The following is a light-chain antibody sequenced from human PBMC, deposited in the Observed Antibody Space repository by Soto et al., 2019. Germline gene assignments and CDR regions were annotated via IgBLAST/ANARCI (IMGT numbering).Light chain of an antibody. CDR2: GAS. Sequence: ETVLTQSPGTLSLSPGERATLSCRASQSVASNYFAWFQQKSGQAPRLLIYGASSRATGIPDRFSGSGSGTDFTLTISSLEPEDFAVYYCQQYGSSPRTFGQGTKVEIK. CDR1: QSVASNY. CDR3: QQYGSSPRT. J-gene: IGKJ1*01. V-gene: IGKV3-20*01.